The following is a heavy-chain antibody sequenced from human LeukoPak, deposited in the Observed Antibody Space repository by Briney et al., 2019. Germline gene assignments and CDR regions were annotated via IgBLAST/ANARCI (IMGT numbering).Heavy chain of an antibody. Sequence: ASVKVSCKASGYTFINYDINWVRQAPGQGLEWIGWMKPNSGTTGYAQKFQGRVTISRNTSISTAYMELTSLTSEDTAVYYCARAFRHIAPGAIVSYWFDPWGQGTVVTVSS. J-gene: IGHJ5*02. V-gene: IGHV1-8*03. D-gene: IGHD6-25*01. CDR2: MKPNSGTT. CDR1: GYTFINYD. CDR3: ARAFRHIAPGAIVSYWFDP.